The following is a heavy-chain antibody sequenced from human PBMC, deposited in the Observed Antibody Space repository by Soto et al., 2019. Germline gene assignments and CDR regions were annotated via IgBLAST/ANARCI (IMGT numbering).Heavy chain of an antibody. CDR1: GGSISSSSFH. J-gene: IGHJ5*02. D-gene: IGHD6-13*01. CDR3: ARRERAAGTDWWFDP. V-gene: IGHV4-39*01. Sequence: QLQLQESGPGLVKPSETLSLTCTVSGGSISSSSFHWGWIRQPPGKGLEWIGSIYYSGSTYYSPSLKRRVTISVDTSKNLCSLKLRSVTAADTAVYYCARRERAAGTDWWFDPWGQGTLVTVSS. CDR2: IYYSGST.